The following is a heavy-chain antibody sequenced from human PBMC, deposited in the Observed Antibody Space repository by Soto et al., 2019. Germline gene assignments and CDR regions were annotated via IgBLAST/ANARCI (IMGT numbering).Heavy chain of an antibody. Sequence: RLSCAASGFTFSSYAMSWVLQAPGKGLEWVSAISGSGGSTYYADSVKGRFTISRDNSKNTLYLQMNSLRAEDTAVYYCAKDPRRGSGWYDGYWGPGPLITV. CDR3: AKDPRRGSGWYDGY. J-gene: IGHJ4*02. D-gene: IGHD6-19*01. V-gene: IGHV3-23*01. CDR2: ISGSGGST. CDR1: GFTFSSYA.